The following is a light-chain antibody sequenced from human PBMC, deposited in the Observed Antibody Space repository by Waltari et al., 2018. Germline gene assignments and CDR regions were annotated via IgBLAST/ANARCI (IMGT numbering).Light chain of an antibody. Sequence: QSALTQPASVSGSPGQSITLSCAGTSSDVGASNFLSWYQQHAGKAPKVMIYGVSNRPSGVSNRFSGSKSGNTASLTISGLQAEDEADYYCKSYTNSNTYVFGTGTKVTVL. CDR2: GVS. J-gene: IGLJ1*01. CDR3: KSYTNSNTYV. V-gene: IGLV2-14*01. CDR1: SSDVGASNF.